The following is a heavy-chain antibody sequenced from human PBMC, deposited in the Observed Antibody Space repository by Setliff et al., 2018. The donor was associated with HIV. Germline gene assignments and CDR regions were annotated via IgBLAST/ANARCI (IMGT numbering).Heavy chain of an antibody. V-gene: IGHV4-34*01. Sequence: SETLSLTCAVYGGSFSGYYWSWIRQPPGKGLEWIGEINHSGSTNYNPSLKSRVTISVDTSKNQFSLKLSSVTAADTAVYYCARRRWELLKRGAAFDIRGQGTMVTVSS. D-gene: IGHD1-26*01. CDR2: INHSGST. CDR1: GGSFSGYY. CDR3: ARRRWELLKRGAAFDI. J-gene: IGHJ3*02.